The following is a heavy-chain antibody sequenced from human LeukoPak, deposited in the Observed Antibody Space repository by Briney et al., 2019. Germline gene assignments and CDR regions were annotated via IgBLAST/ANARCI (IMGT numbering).Heavy chain of an antibody. CDR1: GGSITTSTSH. Sequence: KSSETLSLTCSVSGGSITTSTSHWAWIRRPPGKGLEWFGRLYYSGSPYYSPSLKSRVTILLDTSNNQFSLTLTSVTAADTAVYYCARGQRYFDHLLGPQPYCYYMDVWGKGTTVTVS. CDR3: ARGQRYFDHLLGPQPYCYYMDV. V-gene: IGHV4-39*07. J-gene: IGHJ6*03. D-gene: IGHD3-3*01. CDR2: LYYSGSP.